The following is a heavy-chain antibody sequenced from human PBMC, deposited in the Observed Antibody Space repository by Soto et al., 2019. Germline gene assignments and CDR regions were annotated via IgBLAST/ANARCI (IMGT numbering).Heavy chain of an antibody. Sequence: GGALRLSCAASGFTFSGYGMHWVRQAPGKGLEWVAVISYDGNNKYYADSVKGRFTISRDNSKNTLYLQMNSLRAEDTAVYYCAKGGRGTYYYYYGVDVWGQGTTVTVSS. CDR3: AKGGRGTYYYYYGVDV. D-gene: IGHD1-1*01. J-gene: IGHJ6*02. CDR1: GFTFSGYG. V-gene: IGHV3-30*18. CDR2: ISYDGNNK.